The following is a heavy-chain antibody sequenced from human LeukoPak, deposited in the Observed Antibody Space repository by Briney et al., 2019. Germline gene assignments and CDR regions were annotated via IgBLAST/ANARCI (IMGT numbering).Heavy chain of an antibody. Sequence: SVKVSCKASGGTFSSYAISWVRQAPGQGLEWMGGIIPIFGTANYAQKFQGRVTITTDESTSTAYMELSSLRSEDTAVYYCASDLNQQQVLIYWGQGTLVTVSS. D-gene: IGHD6-13*01. J-gene: IGHJ4*02. V-gene: IGHV1-69*05. CDR3: ASDLNQQQVLIY. CDR2: IIPIFGTA. CDR1: GGTFSSYA.